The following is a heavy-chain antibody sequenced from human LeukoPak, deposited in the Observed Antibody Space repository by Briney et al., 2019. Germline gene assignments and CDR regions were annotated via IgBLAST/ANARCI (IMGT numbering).Heavy chain of an antibody. V-gene: IGHV4-30-2*01. J-gene: IGHJ4*02. D-gene: IGHD6-19*01. CDR2: IYHSGST. Sequence: SETLSLTCTVSGGSISSGGYYWSWIRQPPGKGLEWIGYIYHSGSTYYNPSLKSRVTISVDRSKNQFSLKLSSVTAADTAVYYCARVVSWGYSSGSFFDYWGQGTLVTVSS. CDR1: GGSISSGGYY. CDR3: ARVVSWGYSSGSFFDY.